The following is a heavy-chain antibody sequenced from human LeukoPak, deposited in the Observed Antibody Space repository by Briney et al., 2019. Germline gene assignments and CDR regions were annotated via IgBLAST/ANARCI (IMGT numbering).Heavy chain of an antibody. CDR2: ISSSSSYI. CDR3: ARVTDGDYEYYFDY. V-gene: IGHV3-21*01. D-gene: IGHD4-17*01. Sequence: GGSLRLSCAASGFTFSSYSMHWVRQAPGKGLEWVSSISSSSSYIYYADSVKGRFTISRDNAKNSLYLQMNSLRAEDTTVYYCARVTDGDYEYYFDYWGQGTLVTVSS. J-gene: IGHJ4*02. CDR1: GFTFSSYS.